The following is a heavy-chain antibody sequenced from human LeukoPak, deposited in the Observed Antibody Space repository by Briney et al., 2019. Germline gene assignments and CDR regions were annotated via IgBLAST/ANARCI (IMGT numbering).Heavy chain of an antibody. J-gene: IGHJ5*02. CDR3: VRDSSGWYHWLDP. CDR1: GFTFSDYY. Sequence: PGGSLRLSCAASGFTFSDYYMSWIRQAPGKGLEWVSYISSSGSTIYYADSVKGRFTISRDNAKNSLYLQMNSLRVEDTAVYYCVRDSSGWYHWLDPRGQGTLVTVSS. D-gene: IGHD6-19*01. V-gene: IGHV3-11*04. CDR2: ISSSGSTI.